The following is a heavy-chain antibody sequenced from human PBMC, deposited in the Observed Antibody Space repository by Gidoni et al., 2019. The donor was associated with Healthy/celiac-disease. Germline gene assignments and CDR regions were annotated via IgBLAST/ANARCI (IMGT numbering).Heavy chain of an antibody. J-gene: IGHJ6*02. CDR3: ARVSMGSMVGYYYYGMDV. Sequence: EVQLVESGGGLVQPGGSLRLSCAASGFTFSSYWRHWVRQAPGKGLVWVSRINSDGSSTSYADSVKGRFTISRDNAKNTLYLQMNSLRAEDTAVYYCARVSMGSMVGYYYYGMDVWGQGTTVTVSS. CDR1: GFTFSSYW. CDR2: INSDGSST. D-gene: IGHD3-10*01. V-gene: IGHV3-74*01.